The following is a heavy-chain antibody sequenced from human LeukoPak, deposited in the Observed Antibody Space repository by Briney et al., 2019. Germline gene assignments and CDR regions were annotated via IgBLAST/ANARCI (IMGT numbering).Heavy chain of an antibody. CDR2: IYTSGST. J-gene: IGHJ6*03. V-gene: IGHV4-4*09. CDR1: GGSISSYY. D-gene: IGHD3-22*01. CDR3: ARETGYYDSSAQRYYYYMDV. Sequence: PSETLSLTCTVSGGSISSYYWSWIRQPPGKGLEWLGYIYTSGSTKYNPSLKSRVTISVDASKSQFALKLSSVTAADTAVYYCARETGYYDSSAQRYYYYMDVWGKGTTVTVSS.